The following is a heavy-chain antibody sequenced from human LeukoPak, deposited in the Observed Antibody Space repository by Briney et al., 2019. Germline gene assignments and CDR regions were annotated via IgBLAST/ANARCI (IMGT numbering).Heavy chain of an antibody. D-gene: IGHD3-10*01. CDR2: INNDGSST. V-gene: IGHV3-74*01. Sequence: GGSLRLSCAASGLTFSKSWMHWVRQAPGKGLVWVSRINNDGSSTTYAGCVKGRFTISRDNAKNMVYLQMNSLRVEDTAIYYCARVYGLGMNEYYQYWGQGTLVTVPS. J-gene: IGHJ1*01. CDR3: ARVYGLGMNEYYQY. CDR1: GLTFSKSW.